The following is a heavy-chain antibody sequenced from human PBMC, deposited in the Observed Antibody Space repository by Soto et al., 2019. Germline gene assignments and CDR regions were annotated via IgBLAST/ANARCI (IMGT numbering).Heavy chain of an antibody. Sequence: ASEEVSSMASGSTFTNNDINWVRQDTGQGLEGIGWMNTNTNTTDSAEVFEGRVSLTWDTSISTAYMQLNSLKIDDTAVYYCAREVVETSSLGLDPWGQGTRVTVSS. V-gene: IGHV1-8*01. CDR3: AREVVETSSLGLDP. CDR1: GSTFTNND. J-gene: IGHJ5*02. D-gene: IGHD6-6*01. CDR2: MNTNTNTT.